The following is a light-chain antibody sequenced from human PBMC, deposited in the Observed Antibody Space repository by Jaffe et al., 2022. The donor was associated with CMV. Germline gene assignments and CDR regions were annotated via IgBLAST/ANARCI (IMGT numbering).Light chain of an antibody. J-gene: IGLJ1*01. Sequence: QSVLTQPPSVSAAPGQKVTISCSGSNSNIGNNYVSWYQQLPGTAPKLLIYDNDKRPSGIPDRFSGSKSGTSATLGITGLQAGDEADYYCGTWDVSLSGGIFGTGTKVTVL. CDR1: NSNIGNNY. V-gene: IGLV1-51*01. CDR2: DND. CDR3: GTWDVSLSGGI.